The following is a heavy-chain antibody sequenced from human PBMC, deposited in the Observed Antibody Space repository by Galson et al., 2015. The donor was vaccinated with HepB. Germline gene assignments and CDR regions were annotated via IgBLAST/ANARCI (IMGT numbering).Heavy chain of an antibody. CDR2: INHSGST. D-gene: IGHD3-16*01. V-gene: IGHV4-39*07. CDR1: GGSISSSSHY. J-gene: IGHJ4*02. Sequence: ETLSLTCTVSGGSISSSSHYWSWIRQPPGKGLEWIGEINHSGSTNYNPSLKSRVTISVDTSKNQFSLKLSSVTAADTAVYYCTFGGAPPGGADYWGQGTLVTVSS. CDR3: TFGGAPPGGADY.